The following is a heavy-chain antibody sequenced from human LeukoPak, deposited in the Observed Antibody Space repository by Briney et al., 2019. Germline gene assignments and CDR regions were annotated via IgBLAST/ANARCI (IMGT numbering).Heavy chain of an antibody. D-gene: IGHD3-22*01. CDR3: ARYAGSGYYRYYFDY. CDR2: IYYSGST. CDR1: GGSISSSSYS. V-gene: IGHV4-39*01. J-gene: IGHJ4*02. Sequence: SETLSLTCTVSGGSISSSSYSWGWIRPPPGKGLEWIGTIYYSGSTYYNPSLKSRVTISKDTSKNQFSLNLSSVTAADTAVYYCARYAGSGYYRYYFDYWGQGTLVTVSS.